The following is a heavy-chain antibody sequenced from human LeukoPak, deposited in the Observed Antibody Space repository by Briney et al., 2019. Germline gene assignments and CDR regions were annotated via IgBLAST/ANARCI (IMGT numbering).Heavy chain of an antibody. CDR2: ISAYNGNT. Sequence: ASVRVSCKASGYTFTSYGISWVRQAPGQGLEWMGWISAYNGNTNYAQKLQGRVTMTTDTSTSTAYMELRSLRSDDTAVYYCARERDSSSSWYFDYWGQGTLVTVSS. CDR3: ARERDSSSSWYFDY. CDR1: GYTFTSYG. V-gene: IGHV1-18*01. J-gene: IGHJ4*02. D-gene: IGHD6-6*01.